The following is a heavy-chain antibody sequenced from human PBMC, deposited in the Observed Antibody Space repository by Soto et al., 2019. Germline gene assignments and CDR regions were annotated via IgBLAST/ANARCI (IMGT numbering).Heavy chain of an antibody. CDR1: GFTFSSYA. CDR3: AKVLLWFGEPLPEY. D-gene: IGHD3-10*01. V-gene: IGHV3-23*01. J-gene: IGHJ4*02. CDR2: ISGSGGST. Sequence: EVQLLESGGGLVQPGGSLRLSCAASGFTFSSYAMSWVRQAPGKGLEWVSAISGSGGSTYYADSVKGRFTISRDNSKNTLYLQMNSLRAEDTAIYYCAKVLLWFGEPLPEYWGQGTLVTVSS.